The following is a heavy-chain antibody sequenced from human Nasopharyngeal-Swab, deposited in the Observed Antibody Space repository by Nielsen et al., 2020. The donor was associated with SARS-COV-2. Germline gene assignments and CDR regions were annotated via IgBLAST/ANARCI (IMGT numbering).Heavy chain of an antibody. D-gene: IGHD6-6*01. CDR2: IYHSGST. V-gene: IGHV4-38-2*02. CDR3: ARGHSSSSQYFDY. Sequence: GSLRLSCIVSGFSISSGYYWGCIRLPQGKGLEWIGSIYHSGSTYYNPSLKSRVTISVDTSKNQFSLKLSSVTAADTAVYYCARGHSSSSQYFDYWGQGTLVTVSS. CDR1: GFSISSGYY. J-gene: IGHJ4*02.